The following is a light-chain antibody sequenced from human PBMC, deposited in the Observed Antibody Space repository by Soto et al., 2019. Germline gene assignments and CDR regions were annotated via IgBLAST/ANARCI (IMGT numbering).Light chain of an antibody. J-gene: IGKJ1*01. V-gene: IGKV1-5*03. Sequence: DIQMTQSPSTLSGSVGDRVTITCRASQTISSWLAWYQQKPGKAPKLLIYKASDLESGVPSRFSGSGSGTEFTLTITSLQPEDFATYYCHQYNTWTFGQGTKVDIK. CDR2: KAS. CDR3: HQYNTWT. CDR1: QTISSW.